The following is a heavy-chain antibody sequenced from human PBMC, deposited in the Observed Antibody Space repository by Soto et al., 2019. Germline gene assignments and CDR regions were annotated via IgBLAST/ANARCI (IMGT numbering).Heavy chain of an antibody. CDR3: SRDLAVQPGVCGRCSLGD. Sequence: QVQLVQSGAEVKSPGASVRVSCKTSGFSFGAYGFGWVRQAPGEGLEWMGWISGHNGASNYARQFQDRLILTIDTSTTTVYMDLKSLRSDDTAVYYCSRDLAVQPGVCGRCSLGDWGQGSQIPVSS. CDR2: ISGHNGAS. J-gene: IGHJ4*02. CDR1: GFSFGAYG. V-gene: IGHV1-18*01. D-gene: IGHD2-8*01.